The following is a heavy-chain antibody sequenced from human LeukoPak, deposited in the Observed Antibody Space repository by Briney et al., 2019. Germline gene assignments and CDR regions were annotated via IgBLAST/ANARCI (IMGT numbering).Heavy chain of an antibody. CDR1: GYTFTVYY. D-gene: IGHD6-13*01. CDR2: ISPSGGST. J-gene: IGHJ4*02. CDR3: ARGAAPASLDS. V-gene: IGHV1-46*01. Sequence: GASVKLCFNAAGYTFTVYYMHWVRQAPGQGLEWMGIISPSGGSTSYAQKFPGRVTMTRDMSTSTVYMELSSLRSEDTAVYYCARGAAPASLDSWGQGTLVTVSS.